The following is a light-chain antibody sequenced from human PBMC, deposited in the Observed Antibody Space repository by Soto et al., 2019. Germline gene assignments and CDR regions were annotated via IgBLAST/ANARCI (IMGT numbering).Light chain of an antibody. Sequence: DIQMTQSPSSLSASVGDRVTITCRASQGISNYLAWYQQKPGKVPKLLIYAPSTLQSGVPSRFSGSGSGTDFTLTISSLQPEDVATYYCQKYNSARTFGQGTKVEIK. CDR3: QKYNSART. V-gene: IGKV1-27*01. CDR1: QGISNY. J-gene: IGKJ1*01. CDR2: APS.